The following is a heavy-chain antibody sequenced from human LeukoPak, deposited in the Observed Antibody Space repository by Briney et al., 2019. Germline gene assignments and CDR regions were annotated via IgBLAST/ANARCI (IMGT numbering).Heavy chain of an antibody. CDR2: IYHSGST. Sequence: SETLSLTCAVSGGSISSSNWWSWVRQPPGKGLEWIGEIYHSGSTNYNPSLKSRVTISVDKSKNQFSLKLSSVTAADTAVYYCARGYSGSYGNWFDPWGQGTLVTVSS. CDR3: ARGYSGSYGNWFDP. CDR1: GGSISSSNW. J-gene: IGHJ5*02. V-gene: IGHV4-4*02. D-gene: IGHD1-26*01.